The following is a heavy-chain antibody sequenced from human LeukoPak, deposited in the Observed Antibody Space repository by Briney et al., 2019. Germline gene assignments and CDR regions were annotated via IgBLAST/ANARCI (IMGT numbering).Heavy chain of an antibody. J-gene: IGHJ5*02. CDR1: GFTFSSYG. CDR2: IWCDGSNK. CDR3: ARESDSSGYYYVSGFDP. V-gene: IGHV3-33*01. D-gene: IGHD3-22*01. Sequence: GGSLRLSCAASGFTFSSYGMHWVRQAPGKGLEWVAVIWCDGSNKYYADSVKGRFTISRDNSKNTLYLQMNSLRAQDTAVYYCARESDSSGYYYVSGFDPWGQGTLVTVSS.